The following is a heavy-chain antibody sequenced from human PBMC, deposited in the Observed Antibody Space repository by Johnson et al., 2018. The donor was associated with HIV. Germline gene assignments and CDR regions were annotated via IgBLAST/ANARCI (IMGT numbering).Heavy chain of an antibody. CDR1: GFTFSNYW. V-gene: IGHV3-30*02. J-gene: IGHJ3*02. Sequence: QVQLVESGGGLVQPGGSLRLSCAASGFTFSNYWMHWVRQVPGKGLEWVAFIRYDGSNKYYADSVKGRFTISRDNSKNTLYLQMNSLRAEDTAVYYCAREIIAARPSAFDIWGQGTMVTVSS. CDR3: AREIIAARPSAFDI. D-gene: IGHD6-6*01. CDR2: IRYDGSNK.